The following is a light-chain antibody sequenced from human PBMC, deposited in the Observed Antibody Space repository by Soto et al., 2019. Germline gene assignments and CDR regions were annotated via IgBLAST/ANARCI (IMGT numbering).Light chain of an antibody. CDR1: QGISSY. V-gene: IGKV1-9*01. CDR3: QQLNSYPT. J-gene: IGKJ5*01. Sequence: DIQLTQSPSFLSASVGDRVTITCRASQGISSYLAWYQQKPGKAPKLLIYAASTLQSGVPSRFSGSGSGTVFTLTSRSLQAEDFATYCCQQLNSYPTFGQGTRLEIK. CDR2: AAS.